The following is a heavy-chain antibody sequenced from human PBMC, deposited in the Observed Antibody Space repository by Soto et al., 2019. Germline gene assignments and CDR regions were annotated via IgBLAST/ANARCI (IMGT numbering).Heavy chain of an antibody. V-gene: IGHV3-33*06. CDR1: RYTVNISG. CDR2: MWYDGNST. CDR3: AKDPSSGFAVENELDF. Sequence: CIASSRYTVNISGIPLSRKKTGKGLEGVAVMWYDGNSTYSADSVKGRFTISRDNSKNTLYLQMNSPRAEDTAVYYCAKDPSSGFAVENELDFWVQGTLVTVSS. D-gene: IGHD3-10*01. J-gene: IGHJ4*02.